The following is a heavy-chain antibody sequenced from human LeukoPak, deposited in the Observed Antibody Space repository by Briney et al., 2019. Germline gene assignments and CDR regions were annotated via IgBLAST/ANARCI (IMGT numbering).Heavy chain of an antibody. CDR1: GYTFTGYY. CDR3: ARDLFSIGYCSSTSCPVALDY. V-gene: IGHV1-2*02. D-gene: IGHD2-2*03. J-gene: IGHJ4*02. Sequence: ASVKVSCKASGYTFTGYYMHWVRQAPGQGLEWMGWINPNSGGTNYAQKFQGRVTMTRDTSISTAYMELSRLRSDDTAVYYCARDLFSIGYCSSTSCPVALDYWGQGTLVTVSS. CDR2: INPNSGGT.